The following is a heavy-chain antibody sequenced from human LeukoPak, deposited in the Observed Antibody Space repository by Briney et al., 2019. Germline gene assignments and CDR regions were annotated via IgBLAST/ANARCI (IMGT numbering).Heavy chain of an antibody. D-gene: IGHD6-19*01. CDR1: GFTFSSYA. V-gene: IGHV3-23*01. J-gene: IGHJ4*02. CDR2: IGGSGGST. Sequence: GGSLRLSCAASGFTFSSYAMNWVRQAPGKGLEWVSTIGGSGGSTYYADSVKGRFTISRDNSKNTLYLQMNSLRAEDTAVYYCAKSGKDSSGWEAFNHWGQGTLVTVSS. CDR3: AKSGKDSSGWEAFNH.